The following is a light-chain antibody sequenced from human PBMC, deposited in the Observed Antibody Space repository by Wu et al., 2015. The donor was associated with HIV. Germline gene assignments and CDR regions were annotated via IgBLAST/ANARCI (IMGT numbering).Light chain of an antibody. CDR3: QQYGSSPYT. CDR1: QSVSSY. V-gene: IGKV3-20*01. CDR2: DAS. J-gene: IGKJ2*01. Sequence: EIVLTQSPATLSLSPGERATLSCRASQSVSSYLAWYRQKPGQAPRLLIYDASNRATGIPDRFSGSGSGTDFTLTISRLEPEDFAVYYCQQYGSSPYTFGQGTKLEIK.